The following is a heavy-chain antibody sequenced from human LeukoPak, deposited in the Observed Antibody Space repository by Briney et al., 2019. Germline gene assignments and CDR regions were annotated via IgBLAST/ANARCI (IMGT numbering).Heavy chain of an antibody. J-gene: IGHJ6*02. V-gene: IGHV3-30-3*01. CDR1: GFSISDRY. CDR2: ISYDGSNK. D-gene: IGHD2-15*01. Sequence: GGSLRLSCAASGFSISDRYIDWVRQAPGKGLEWVAVISYDGSNKYYADSVKGRFTVSRDNSKNTLYLQMNSLRAEDTAVYYCAREGEVVVAATRYYYYGMDVWGQGTTVTVSS. CDR3: AREGEVVVAATRYYYYGMDV.